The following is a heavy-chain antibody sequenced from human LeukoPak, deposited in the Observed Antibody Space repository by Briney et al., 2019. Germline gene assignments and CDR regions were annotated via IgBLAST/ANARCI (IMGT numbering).Heavy chain of an antibody. CDR1: GFTVSSNY. CDR3: ARDLGEYYYGSGGAFDI. Sequence: GGSLRLSCAASGFTVSSNYMSWVRQAPGKGLEWVSVIYSGGSTYYADSVKGRFTISRDNSKNTLYLQMNSLRAEDTAVYYCARDLGEYYYGSGGAFDIWGQGTMVTVSS. V-gene: IGHV3-66*01. J-gene: IGHJ3*02. CDR2: IYSGGST. D-gene: IGHD3-10*01.